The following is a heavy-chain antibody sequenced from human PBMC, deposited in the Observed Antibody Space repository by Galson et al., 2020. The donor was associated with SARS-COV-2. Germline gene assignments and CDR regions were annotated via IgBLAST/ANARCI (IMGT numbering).Heavy chain of an antibody. CDR1: GGTFSSYA. Sequence: SVKVSCKASGGTFSSYAISWVRQAPGQGLEWMGGIIPIFGTANYAQKFRGRVTITADESTSTAYMELSSLRSEDTAVYYCARDPGDYYGSGSYYMNWGQGTLVTVSS. V-gene: IGHV1-69*13. D-gene: IGHD3-10*01. CDR2: IIPIFGTA. CDR3: ARDPGDYYGSGSYYMN. J-gene: IGHJ4*02.